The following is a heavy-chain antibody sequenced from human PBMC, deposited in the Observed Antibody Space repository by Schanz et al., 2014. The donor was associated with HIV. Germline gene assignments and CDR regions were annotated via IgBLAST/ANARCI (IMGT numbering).Heavy chain of an antibody. J-gene: IGHJ6*02. CDR1: GFTFSSYA. Sequence: EVQLLESGGGLVQPGGSLRLSCAASGFTFSSYAMNWVRQAPGKGLEWLSVISGSGFNTYYADSVKGRFTISRDNSKDTLFLQMNSLRVDDTAVYYCAKVARWDYYGMDVWGQGTTVTVSS. V-gene: IGHV3-23*01. CDR3: AKVARWDYYGMDV. CDR2: ISGSGFNT.